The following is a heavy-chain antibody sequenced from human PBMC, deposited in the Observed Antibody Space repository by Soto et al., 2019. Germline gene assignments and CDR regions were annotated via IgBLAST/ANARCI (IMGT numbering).Heavy chain of an antibody. Sequence: QVQLVESGGGVVQPGRSLRLSCAASGFTCSSYAMHWVRQAPGKGLEWVAVISYDGSNKYYADSVKGRFTISRDNSKNTLYLQLNRLSAEDTAVYYCERGSSGTFDPWGQGTLVTVSS. J-gene: IGHJ5*02. CDR2: ISYDGSNK. V-gene: IGHV3-30-3*01. CDR1: GFTCSSYA. D-gene: IGHD6-19*01. CDR3: ERGSSGTFDP.